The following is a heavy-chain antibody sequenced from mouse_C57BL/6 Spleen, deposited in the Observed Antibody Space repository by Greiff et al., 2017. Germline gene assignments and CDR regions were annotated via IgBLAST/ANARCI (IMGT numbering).Heavy chain of an antibody. Sequence: EVKLVESGGGLVKPGGSLKLSCAASGFTFSSYAMSWVRQTPEKRLEWVATISDGGSYTYYPDNVKGRVTISRDNAKNHLYLQMNHLKSEDTAMYYYARSRYGSSYWYFDVWGTGTTVTVSS. V-gene: IGHV5-4*03. CDR3: ARSRYGSSYWYFDV. CDR1: GFTFSSYA. CDR2: ISDGGSYT. D-gene: IGHD1-1*01. J-gene: IGHJ1*03.